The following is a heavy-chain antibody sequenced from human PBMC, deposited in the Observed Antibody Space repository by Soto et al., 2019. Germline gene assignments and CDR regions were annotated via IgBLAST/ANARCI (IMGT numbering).Heavy chain of an antibody. CDR3: ARSGIVTMVRGVLDV. Sequence: ASVKVSCKASGYTFTSYAMHWVRQAPGQRLEWMEWINAGNGNTKYSQKFQGRVTITRDTSASTAYMELSSLRSEDTAVYYCARSGIVTMVRGVLDVWGQGTTVTVSS. V-gene: IGHV1-3*01. J-gene: IGHJ6*02. CDR2: INAGNGNT. CDR1: GYTFTSYA. D-gene: IGHD3-10*01.